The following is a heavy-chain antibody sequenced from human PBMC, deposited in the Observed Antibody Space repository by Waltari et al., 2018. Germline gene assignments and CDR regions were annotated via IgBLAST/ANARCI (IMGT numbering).Heavy chain of an antibody. CDR1: GGPFSSYA. D-gene: IGHD2-15*01. V-gene: IGHV1-69*08. CDR2: IIPIFGTD. J-gene: IGHJ6*02. Sequence: QVQLVQSGAEVKKPGSSVKVSCKASGGPFSSYAISWVRQAPGQGIEWMGRIIPIFGTDNYAQKSQGRVTITADKSTSTAYMELSSLRSEDTAVYYCGGSLLSRGVMDVWGQGTTVTVSS. CDR3: GGSLLSRGVMDV.